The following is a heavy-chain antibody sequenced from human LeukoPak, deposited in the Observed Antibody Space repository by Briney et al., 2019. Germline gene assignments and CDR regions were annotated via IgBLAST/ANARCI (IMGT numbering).Heavy chain of an antibody. CDR2: ISTASSYI. CDR1: GFTFRTYS. V-gene: IGHV3-21*01. J-gene: IGHJ6*03. Sequence: GGSLRLSCAASGFTFRTYSMNWVRQAPGKELEWVSSISTASSYIQYADSVKGRFTISRDNAKNSLYLQMNSLRAEDSAVYYCARREYYFYYMDVWGKGTTVTVSS. CDR3: ARREYYFYYMDV.